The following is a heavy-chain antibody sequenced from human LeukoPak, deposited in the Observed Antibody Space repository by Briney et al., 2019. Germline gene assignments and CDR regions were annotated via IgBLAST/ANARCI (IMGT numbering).Heavy chain of an antibody. J-gene: IGHJ4*02. D-gene: IGHD1-26*01. CDR2: INHSGST. Sequence: PSETLSLTCAVYDGSFSGYYWSWIRQPPGKGLEWIGEINHSGSTNYNPSLKSGVTISVDTSKNQFSLKLSSVTAADTAVYYCARGRGSYSLDYWGQGTLVTVSS. CDR3: ARGRGSYSLDY. CDR1: DGSFSGYY. V-gene: IGHV4-34*01.